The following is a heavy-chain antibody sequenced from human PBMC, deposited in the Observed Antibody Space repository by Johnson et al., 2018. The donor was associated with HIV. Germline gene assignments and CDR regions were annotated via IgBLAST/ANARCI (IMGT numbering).Heavy chain of an antibody. D-gene: IGHD5-24*01. V-gene: IGHV3-74*01. CDR2: INRDGSST. Sequence: VQLVESGGGLVQPGGSLRLSCAASGFTFSSYWMHWVRQAPGKGLVWVSRINRDGSSTSYVDSVKGRFTISRDNAKNTLDLQMNSLRAEDTAVYYCAFPTGATTAFDIWGLGTKVTVSS. CDR3: AFPTGATTAFDI. CDR1: GFTFSSYW. J-gene: IGHJ3*02.